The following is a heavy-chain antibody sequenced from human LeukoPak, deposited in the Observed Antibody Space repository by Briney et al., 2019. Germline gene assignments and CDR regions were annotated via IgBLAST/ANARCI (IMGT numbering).Heavy chain of an antibody. CDR3: AKGSGYYQGYFDY. V-gene: IGHV3-33*06. CDR2: IWYDGSNK. CDR1: GFTFSSYG. D-gene: IGHD3-22*01. J-gene: IGHJ4*02. Sequence: GGSLRLSCAASGFTFSSYGMHWVRQAPGKGLEWVAVIWYDGSNKYYADSVKGRFTIPRDNSKNTLYLQMNSLRAEDTAVYYCAKGSGYYQGYFDYWGQGTLVTVSS.